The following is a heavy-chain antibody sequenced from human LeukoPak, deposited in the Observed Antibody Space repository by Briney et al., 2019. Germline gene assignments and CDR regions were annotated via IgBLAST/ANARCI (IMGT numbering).Heavy chain of an antibody. CDR3: ARDPTYCTNGVCYTVYYYGMDV. V-gene: IGHV3-74*01. D-gene: IGHD2-8*01. CDR2: INSDGSST. CDR1: GFTFSSYW. Sequence: GGSLRLSCAASGFTFSSYWMHWVRQAPGKGLVWVSRINSDGSSTNYADSVKGRFTISRDNAKNTLYLQMNSLRVEDTAVYYCARDPTYCTNGVCYTVYYYGMDVWGQGTTVTVSS. J-gene: IGHJ6*02.